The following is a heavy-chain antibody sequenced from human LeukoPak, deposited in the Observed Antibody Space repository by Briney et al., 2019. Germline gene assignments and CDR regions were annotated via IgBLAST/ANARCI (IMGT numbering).Heavy chain of an antibody. V-gene: IGHV1-2*02. CDR2: INPNSGGT. J-gene: IGHJ3*02. Sequence: ASVKVSCKASGYTFTGYYMHWVRQAPGQGLEWMGWINPNSGGTNYAQKFQGRVTMTRDTSISTAYMELSRLRSDGTAVYYCARDIVVVPAENDASDIWGQGTMVTVSS. CDR3: ARDIVVVPAENDASDI. CDR1: GYTFTGYY. D-gene: IGHD2-2*01.